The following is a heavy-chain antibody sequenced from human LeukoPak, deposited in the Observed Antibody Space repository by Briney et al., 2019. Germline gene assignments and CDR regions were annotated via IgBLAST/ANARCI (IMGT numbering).Heavy chain of an antibody. CDR2: ISSGTRTI. CDR3: ARVSGGHYGSGSYTAEGV. J-gene: IGHJ6*02. Sequence: GGSLTLSGASSVFTFSSYSMNGVGQAPGKGLEWVSYISSGTRTIYYADSVKGRFTISRHNAKNSLYLQMNSLRDEDTAVYYCARVSGGHYGSGSYTAEGVWGQGTTVTVSS. CDR1: VFTFSSYS. D-gene: IGHD3-10*01. V-gene: IGHV3-48*02.